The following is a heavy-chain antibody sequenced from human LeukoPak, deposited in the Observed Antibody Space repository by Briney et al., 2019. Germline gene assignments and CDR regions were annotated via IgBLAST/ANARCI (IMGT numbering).Heavy chain of an antibody. D-gene: IGHD6-19*01. J-gene: IGHJ4*02. CDR3: ARDEYSSGLLYYFDY. CDR2: ISSSSSYI. V-gene: IGHV3-21*01. CDR1: GFTFSSYS. Sequence: GGSLRLSCAASGFTFSSYSMNWVRQAPGKGLEWVSSISSSSSYIYYADSVKGRFTISRDNAKNSLYLQMNGLRAEDTAVYYCARDEYSSGLLYYFDYWGQGTLVTVSS.